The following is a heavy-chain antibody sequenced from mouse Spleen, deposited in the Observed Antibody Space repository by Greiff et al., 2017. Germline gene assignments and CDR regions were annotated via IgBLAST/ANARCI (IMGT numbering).Heavy chain of an antibody. CDR2: ISSGGSYT. CDR1: GFTFSNYA. J-gene: IGHJ2*01. CDR3: ARRSGDYFDY. V-gene: IGHV5-9-3*01. D-gene: IGHD1-3*01. Sequence: EVQRVESGGGLVKPGGSLKLSCVASGFTFSNYAMSWVRQTPEKRLEWVATISSGGSYTYYPDSVKGRFTISRDNAKKTLYLQMSSLRSEDTAMYYCARRSGDYFDYWGQGTTLTVSS.